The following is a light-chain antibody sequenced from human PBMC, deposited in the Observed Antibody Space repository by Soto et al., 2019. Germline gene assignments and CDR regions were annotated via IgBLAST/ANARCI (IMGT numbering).Light chain of an antibody. CDR3: QQYGRSPIT. Sequence: EIVLTQAAAALSLSPGERGTLSCRASQSVYSSALAWYQQKPGQAPRLLIYGASRRATGIPDRFSGSGSGTGFTLNISRLEPEDFAVYYCQQYGRSPITFGQGTRLEIK. J-gene: IGKJ5*01. CDR1: QSVYSSA. V-gene: IGKV3-20*01. CDR2: GAS.